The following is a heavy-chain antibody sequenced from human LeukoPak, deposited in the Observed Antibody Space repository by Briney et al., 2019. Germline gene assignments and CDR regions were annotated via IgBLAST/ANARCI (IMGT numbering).Heavy chain of an antibody. CDR3: ARGKNRITIFGVVIIEPYFDY. CDR1: GGSFSGYY. J-gene: IGHJ4*02. Sequence: SETLSLTCAVYGGSFSGYYWSRIRQPPGKGLEWIGEINHSGITNYNPSLKSRVTISVDTSKNQFSLKLSSVTAADTAVYYCARGKNRITIFGVVIIEPYFDYWGQGTLVTVSS. D-gene: IGHD3-3*01. CDR2: INHSGIT. V-gene: IGHV4-34*01.